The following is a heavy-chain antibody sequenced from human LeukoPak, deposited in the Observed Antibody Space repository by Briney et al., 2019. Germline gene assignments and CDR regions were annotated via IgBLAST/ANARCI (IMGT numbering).Heavy chain of an antibody. CDR2: ISSSSYI. Sequence: GGSLRLSWAASEFTFSSYSMNWVRQAPGKGLEWVSSISSSSYIYYADSVKGRFTISRDNAKNSLYLQMNSLRAEDTAVYYCARLRYCITTDCLRDNWVDPWGQGTLVTVSS. V-gene: IGHV3-21*01. CDR3: ARLRYCITTDCLRDNWVDP. J-gene: IGHJ5*02. D-gene: IGHD2-2*01. CDR1: EFTFSSYS.